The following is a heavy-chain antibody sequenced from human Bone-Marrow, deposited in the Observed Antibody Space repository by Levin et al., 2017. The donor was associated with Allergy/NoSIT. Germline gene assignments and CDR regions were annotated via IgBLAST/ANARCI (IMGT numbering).Heavy chain of an antibody. CDR3: ARGPRIGNARGWFDP. D-gene: IGHD1-14*01. CDR1: GFIVNDHY. V-gene: IGHV3-66*01. CDR2: IYSGERT. J-gene: IGHJ5*02. Sequence: PSETLSLTCAASGFIVNDHYMTWVRQAPGKGLECVSVIYSGERTFYSDSVKGRFTISRDNSNNTLYLQMNSLRVEDTAIYYCARGPRIGNARGWFDPWGQGILVTVSS.